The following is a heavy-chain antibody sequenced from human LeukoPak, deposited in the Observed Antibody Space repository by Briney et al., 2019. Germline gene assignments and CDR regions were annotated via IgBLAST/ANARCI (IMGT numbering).Heavy chain of an antibody. D-gene: IGHD6-13*01. CDR1: GFTFSSYW. V-gene: IGHV3-7*01. CDR3: ASMKAAAPQSDY. J-gene: IGHJ4*02. CDR2: IKQDGSEK. Sequence: GGSLRLSCAASGFTFSSYWMSWVRQPPGKGLEWVANIKQDGSEKYNVDSVKGRFTISRDNAKNSLYLQMNSLRAEDTAVYYCASMKAAAPQSDYWGQGTLVTVSS.